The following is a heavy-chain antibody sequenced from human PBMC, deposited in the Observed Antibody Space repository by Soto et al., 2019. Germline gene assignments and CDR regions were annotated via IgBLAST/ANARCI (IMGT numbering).Heavy chain of an antibody. V-gene: IGHV4-30-2*01. Sequence: PSETLSLTCTVSGGSISSGGFSWTWIRQHPGKGLEWIGYIYHSGTTYYNPSLKSRVTISVDRSKNQFSLKLSSVTAADTAVYYCARQYGDYVRGAFDIWGPGAMVTVSS. CDR2: IYHSGTT. D-gene: IGHD4-17*01. CDR1: GGSISSGGFS. J-gene: IGHJ3*02. CDR3: ARQYGDYVRGAFDI.